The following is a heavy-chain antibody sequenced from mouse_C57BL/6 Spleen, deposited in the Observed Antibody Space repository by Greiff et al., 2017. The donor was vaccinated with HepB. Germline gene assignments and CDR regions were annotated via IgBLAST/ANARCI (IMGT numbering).Heavy chain of an antibody. CDR1: GYTFTSYW. D-gene: IGHD1-1*01. V-gene: IGHV1-64*01. J-gene: IGHJ3*01. CDR2: IDPNSGST. CDR3: ARPYYYGSSPFAY. Sequence: VQLQQPGAELVKPGASVKLSCKASGYTFTSYWMHWVKQRPGQGLEWIGMIDPNSGSTNYNEKFKSKATLTVDKSSSTAYMQLSSLTSEDSAVYYCARPYYYGSSPFAYWGQGTLVTVSA.